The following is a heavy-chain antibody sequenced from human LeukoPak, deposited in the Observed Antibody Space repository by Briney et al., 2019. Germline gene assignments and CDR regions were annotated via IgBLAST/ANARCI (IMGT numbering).Heavy chain of an antibody. Sequence: PSETQTLICTVSGGSLSSYFWSWTRQPPGKGLEWIGYVYYSETNYNPSLKSRVTISLDMSKNQFSLKLSSVTAADTAVYYCARVGYSSEADYWGQGTLVTVSS. CDR2: VYYSET. J-gene: IGHJ4*02. CDR3: ARVGYSSEADY. CDR1: GGSLSSYF. D-gene: IGHD6-19*01. V-gene: IGHV4-59*01.